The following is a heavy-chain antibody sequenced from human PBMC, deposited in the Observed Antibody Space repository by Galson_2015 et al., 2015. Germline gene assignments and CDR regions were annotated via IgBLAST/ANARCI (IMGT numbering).Heavy chain of an antibody. CDR2: FDPEDGET. V-gene: IGHV1-24*01. Sequence: SVKVSCKVSGYTLTELSMHWVRQAPGKGLEWMGGFDPEDGETIYAQKFQGRVTMTEDTSTDTAYMELSSLRSEDTAVYYCATFSTMVRGVIIGFDPWGQGTLVTVSS. D-gene: IGHD3-10*01. CDR1: GYTLTELS. J-gene: IGHJ5*02. CDR3: ATFSTMVRGVIIGFDP.